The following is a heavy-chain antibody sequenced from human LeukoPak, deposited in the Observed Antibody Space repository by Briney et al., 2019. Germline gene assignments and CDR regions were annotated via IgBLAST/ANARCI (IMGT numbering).Heavy chain of an antibody. Sequence: GRSLTLSSAAAAFTSSSYCMHCVSQPPSKGLEWVAVISYDGSNKYYTDSVKGRFTISRDNSKNTLYLQMNSLIAEDTAVYYCAKDGLPDSSGWYSDSWGQGTLATSSS. CDR3: AKDGLPDSSGWYSDS. CDR1: AFTSSSYC. CDR2: ISYDGSNK. D-gene: IGHD6-19*01. V-gene: IGHV3-30*18. J-gene: IGHJ4*02.